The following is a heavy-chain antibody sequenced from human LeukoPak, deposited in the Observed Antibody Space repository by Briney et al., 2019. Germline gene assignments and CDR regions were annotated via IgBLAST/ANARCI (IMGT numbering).Heavy chain of an antibody. CDR2: IYTSGST. D-gene: IGHD1-26*01. V-gene: IGHV4-4*07. CDR3: ASGVGVGATEGGLYFDY. CDR1: GGSISSYY. J-gene: IGHJ4*02. Sequence: TSETLSLTCTVSGGSISSYYWSWIRQPAGKGLEWIGRIYTSGSTNYNPSLKSRVTMSVDTSKNQFSLKLSSVTAADTAVYYCASGVGVGATEGGLYFDYWGQGTLVTVSS.